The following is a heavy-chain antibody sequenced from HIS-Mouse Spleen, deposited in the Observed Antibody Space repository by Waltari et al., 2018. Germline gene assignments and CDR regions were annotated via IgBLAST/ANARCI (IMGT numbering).Heavy chain of an antibody. D-gene: IGHD6-19*01. Sequence: QLQLQESGPGLVKPSETLSLPCTVSGCSLSSSSYYWGWIRQPPGKGLEWIGSIYYSGSTYYNPSLKSRVTISVDTSKNQFSLKLSSVTAADTAVYYCARRRGWFDYWGQGTLVTVSS. CDR1: GCSLSSSSYY. J-gene: IGHJ4*02. V-gene: IGHV4-39*01. CDR2: IYYSGST. CDR3: ARRRGWFDY.